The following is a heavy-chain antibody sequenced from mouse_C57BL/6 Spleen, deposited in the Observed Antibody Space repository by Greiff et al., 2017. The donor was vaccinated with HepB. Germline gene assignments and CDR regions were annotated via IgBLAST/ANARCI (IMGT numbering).Heavy chain of an antibody. CDR3: ARGGPWYFDV. V-gene: IGHV3-6*01. CDR1: GYSITSGYY. Sequence: EVHLVESGPGLVKPSQSLSLTCSVTGYSITSGYYWNWIRQFPGNKLEWMGYISYDGSNNYNPSLKNRISITRDTSKNQFFLKLNSVTTEDTATYYCARGGPWYFDVWGTGTTVTVSS. CDR2: ISYDGSN. J-gene: IGHJ1*03.